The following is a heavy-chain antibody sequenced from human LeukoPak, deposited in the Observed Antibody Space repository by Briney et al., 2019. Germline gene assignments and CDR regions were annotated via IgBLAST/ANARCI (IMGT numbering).Heavy chain of an antibody. CDR1: GYTFTTSD. CDR2: MNHNSGKT. CDR3: ARGRPGPAGAGTYDF. V-gene: IGHV1-8*01. J-gene: IGHJ4*02. D-gene: IGHD6-13*01. Sequence: ASVKVSCTASGYTFTTSDINWVRQATGQGLEWMGWMNHNSGKTGSAQKFQGRLTMTKNTSTSTAYMEVTGLKFEDTAIYYCARGRPGPAGAGTYDFWGQGTLITVSS.